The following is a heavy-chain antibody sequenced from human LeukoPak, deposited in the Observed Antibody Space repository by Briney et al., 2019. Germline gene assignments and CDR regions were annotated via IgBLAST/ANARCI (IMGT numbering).Heavy chain of an antibody. CDR2: VYYSGTT. V-gene: IGHV4-39*01. CDR1: GGFISRSDYY. D-gene: IGHD5-12*01. J-gene: IGHJ5*02. Sequence: ASETLSLTCTVSGGFISRSDYYWSWIRQPPGKGLEWIGSVYYSGTTYYNPSLKSRLTISVDTSKNQFSLTLNSVTAADTAVYYCARRYRAVEGAGGWFDPWGQGTLVTVSS. CDR3: ARRYRAVEGAGGWFDP.